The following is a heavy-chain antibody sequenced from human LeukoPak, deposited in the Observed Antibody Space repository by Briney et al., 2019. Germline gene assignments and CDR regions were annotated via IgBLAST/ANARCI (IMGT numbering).Heavy chain of an antibody. D-gene: IGHD6-13*01. V-gene: IGHV4-4*07. CDR1: GGSISSYY. CDR3: ARDYGSSLREDWFDP. J-gene: IGHJ5*02. CDR2: IYTSWST. Sequence: SETLSLTRTVSGGSISSYYWSWIRQPAGQGLEWIWRIYTSWSTNYNPSLKSRVPMSVDTSTNQFSLKLSSVTAADTAVYYCARDYGSSLREDWFDPWGQGTLVTVSS.